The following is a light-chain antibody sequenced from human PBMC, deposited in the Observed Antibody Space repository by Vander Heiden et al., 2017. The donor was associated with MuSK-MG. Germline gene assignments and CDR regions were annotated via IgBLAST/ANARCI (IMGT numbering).Light chain of an antibody. CDR1: QSISSW. CDR2: KAS. CDR3: QQYNSYSSYT. V-gene: IGKV1-5*03. Sequence: DIQMTQSPSTLSASVGDRVTITCRASQSISSWLAWYQQKPGNAPKLLIYKASSLESWVPSRFSGSGSGTEFTLTISSLQPDDFATYYCQQYNSYSSYTFGQGTKLEIK. J-gene: IGKJ2*01.